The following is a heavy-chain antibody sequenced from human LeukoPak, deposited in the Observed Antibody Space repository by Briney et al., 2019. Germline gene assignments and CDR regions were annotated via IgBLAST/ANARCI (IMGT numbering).Heavy chain of an antibody. V-gene: IGHV3-30*04. J-gene: IGHJ4*02. CDR3: ARVFYGDYVGYYFDY. D-gene: IGHD4-17*01. Sequence: PGRSLRLSCAASGFTFSSYAMHWVRQAPGKGLEWVAVISYDGSNKYYADSVKGRFTISRDNSKNTLYLQMNSLRAEDTAVYYCARVFYGDYVGYYFDYWGQGTLVTVSS. CDR2: ISYDGSNK. CDR1: GFTFSSYA.